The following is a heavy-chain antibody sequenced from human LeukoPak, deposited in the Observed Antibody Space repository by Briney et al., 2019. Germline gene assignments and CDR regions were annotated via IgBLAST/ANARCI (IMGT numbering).Heavy chain of an antibody. J-gene: IGHJ4*02. CDR2: ISYDGSNK. CDR3: ARDRPYGSVDY. Sequence: PGGSLRLSCAASGFTFSSYAMHWVRQAPGKGLEWVAVISYDGSNKYYADSVKGRFTISRDNSKNTLYLQMNSLRAEDTAVYYCARDRPYGSVDYWGQGTLVTVSS. D-gene: IGHD4-11*01. CDR1: GFTFSSYA. V-gene: IGHV3-30*14.